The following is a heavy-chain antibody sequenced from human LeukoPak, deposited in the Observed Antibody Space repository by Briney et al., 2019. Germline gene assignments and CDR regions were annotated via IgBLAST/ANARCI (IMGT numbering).Heavy chain of an antibody. J-gene: IGHJ4*02. Sequence: GGSLRLSCAASGFTFSSYAMSWVRQAPGKGLEWVSGISGSGRSTYYADSVKGRFTMSRDNSRNMLYLQMNSLRDEDTAKYYCAKTVSGSYSYQGGDYWGQGTLVTVSS. CDR2: ISGSGRST. CDR3: AKTVSGSYSYQGGDY. V-gene: IGHV3-23*01. D-gene: IGHD3-16*02. CDR1: GFTFSSYA.